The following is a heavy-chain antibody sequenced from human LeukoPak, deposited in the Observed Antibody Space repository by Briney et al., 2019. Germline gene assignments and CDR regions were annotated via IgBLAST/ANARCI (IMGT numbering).Heavy chain of an antibody. V-gene: IGHV1-18*01. D-gene: IGHD6-6*01. CDR1: GYTFTSYG. Sequence: ASVKVSCKASGYTFTSYGISWVRQAPGQGLEWMGWISAYNGNTNYAQKLQGRVTMTRDMSTSTVYMELSSLRSEDTAVYYCARVFRSSREFDYWGQGTLVTVSS. J-gene: IGHJ4*02. CDR2: ISAYNGNT. CDR3: ARVFRSSREFDY.